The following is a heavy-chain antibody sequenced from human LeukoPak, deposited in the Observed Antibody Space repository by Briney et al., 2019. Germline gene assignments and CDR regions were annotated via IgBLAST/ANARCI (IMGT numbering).Heavy chain of an antibody. V-gene: IGHV3-66*01. CDR2: IYNGDNT. CDR3: ARASRWLAFDT. Sequence: GGSLRLSCAASRFTVATNHMNWVRHAPGKGLEWVSVIYNGDNTAYADSVKGRFTVSRDNSKNTLYLQMHSLRAEDTAVYFCARASRWLAFDTWGQGTLVTVSS. J-gene: IGHJ4*02. CDR1: RFTVATNH. D-gene: IGHD6-19*01.